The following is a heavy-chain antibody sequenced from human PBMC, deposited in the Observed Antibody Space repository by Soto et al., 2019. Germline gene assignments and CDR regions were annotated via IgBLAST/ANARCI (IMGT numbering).Heavy chain of an antibody. Sequence: EVQLLESGGGLVQPGGSLRLSCAASGFTFSSYAMRWVRQAPGKGLEWVSAISGSGGSTYYADSVKGRFTISRDNSKNTRYLQMNSLRAEDTAVYYWARRGSGSYYDYWGQGTLVTVYS. V-gene: IGHV3-23*01. CDR1: GFTFSSYA. D-gene: IGHD1-26*01. J-gene: IGHJ4*02. CDR2: ISGSGGST. CDR3: ARRGSGSYYDY.